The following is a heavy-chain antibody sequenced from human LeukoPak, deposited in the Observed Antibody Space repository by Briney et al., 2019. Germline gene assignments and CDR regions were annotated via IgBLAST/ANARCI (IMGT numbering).Heavy chain of an antibody. J-gene: IGHJ4*02. D-gene: IGHD3-10*01. CDR3: ARGGYGSSTYYNNFDF. CDR2: IYICGST. V-gene: IGHV3-53*01. CDR1: GFAVSSAY. Sequence: GGSLRLSCAASGFAVSSAYTTWVRQASGKGLDLVSVIYICGSTYYADSVKGRFTISRDNSRNTLYLQMNSLRTEDTAVYYCARGGYGSSTYYNNFDFWGQGTLVTVSS.